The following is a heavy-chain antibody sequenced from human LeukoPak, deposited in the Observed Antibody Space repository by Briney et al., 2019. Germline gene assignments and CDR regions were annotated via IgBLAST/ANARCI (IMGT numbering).Heavy chain of an antibody. Sequence: GGSLRLSCAASGFTFSSYAMSWVRQAPGKGLEWVSAISDRGDRTWDADSVKGRVTISRDNYKNTLFLQMNSLRAEDTAIYYCAKDSYDSSGSRYDYWGQGTLVTVSS. J-gene: IGHJ4*02. CDR2: ISDRGDRT. V-gene: IGHV3-23*01. CDR1: GFTFSSYA. D-gene: IGHD3-22*01. CDR3: AKDSYDSSGSRYDY.